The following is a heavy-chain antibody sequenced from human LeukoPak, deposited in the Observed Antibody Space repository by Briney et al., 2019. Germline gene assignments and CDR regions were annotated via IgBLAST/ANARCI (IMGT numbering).Heavy chain of an antibody. D-gene: IGHD3-3*01. J-gene: IGHJ5*02. CDR3: ARVLRFLASDWSDP. CDR2: IKQDGSEK. V-gene: IGHV3-7*01. Sequence: TGGSLRLSCAASGFTFSSYWMSWGRQAPGKGLEWVANIKQDGSEKYYVDSVKGRFTISGDNARNSLYLRMNILASEDTTLYYCARVLRFLASDWSDPWGQGTLVTVSS. CDR1: GFTFSSYW.